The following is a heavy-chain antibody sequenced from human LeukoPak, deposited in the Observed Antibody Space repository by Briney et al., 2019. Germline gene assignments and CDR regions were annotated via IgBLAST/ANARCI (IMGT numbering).Heavy chain of an antibody. CDR3: ARDGSYGGNSPNWFDP. Sequence: SETLSLTCTVSGGSISSYYWSWIRQPPGKGLEWVGYIYYSGSTNYNPSLKSRVTISVDTSKNQFSLKLSSVTAADTAVYYCARDGSYGGNSPNWFDPWGQGTLVTVSS. V-gene: IGHV4-59*01. D-gene: IGHD4-23*01. J-gene: IGHJ5*02. CDR1: GGSISSYY. CDR2: IYYSGST.